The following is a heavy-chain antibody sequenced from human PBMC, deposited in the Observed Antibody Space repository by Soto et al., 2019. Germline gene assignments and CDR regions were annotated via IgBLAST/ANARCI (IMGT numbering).Heavy chain of an antibody. J-gene: IGHJ4*02. D-gene: IGHD6-19*01. V-gene: IGHV3-23*01. CDR2: ISGGGITT. Sequence: EVQLLQSGGGLVQPGGSLRLSCEVSGFTFSSYATSWVRQAPGKGLEWVSAISGGGITTHYADSVKGRFTISRDNSNKTLYLQMTSLRVEDTAVYYCSKVPVAGLGYWGQGTLVTVSS. CDR3: SKVPVAGLGY. CDR1: GFTFSSYA.